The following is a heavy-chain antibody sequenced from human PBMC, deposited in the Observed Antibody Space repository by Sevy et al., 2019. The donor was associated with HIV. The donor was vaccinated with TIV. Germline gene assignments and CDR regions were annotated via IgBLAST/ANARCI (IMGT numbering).Heavy chain of an antibody. CDR2: INPNSGDT. V-gene: IGHV1-2*02. Sequence: ASVKVSCKASGYTFTDYYMHWVRQAPGEGLEWMARINPNSGDTKYAQKFQGRVTATRDTSIRTAYMELSRLRVDDTAVYYCASPEGYRYGSLLDNWGQGTLVTVSS. J-gene: IGHJ4*02. CDR3: ASPEGYRYGSLLDN. D-gene: IGHD5-18*01. CDR1: GYTFTDYY.